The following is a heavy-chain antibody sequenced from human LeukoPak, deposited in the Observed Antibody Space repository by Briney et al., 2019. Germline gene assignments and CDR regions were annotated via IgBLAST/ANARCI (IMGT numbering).Heavy chain of an antibody. Sequence: ASVKVSCKASGYTFTSFGISWGRQAPGKGLEWMGWISAYNGNTNYAQKLQGRVTMTTDTSTSTAYMELRSLRSDDTAVYYCARAYPQWPDDYWGQGTLVTVSS. V-gene: IGHV1-18*01. J-gene: IGHJ4*02. D-gene: IGHD6-19*01. CDR3: ARAYPQWPDDY. CDR1: GYTFTSFG. CDR2: ISAYNGNT.